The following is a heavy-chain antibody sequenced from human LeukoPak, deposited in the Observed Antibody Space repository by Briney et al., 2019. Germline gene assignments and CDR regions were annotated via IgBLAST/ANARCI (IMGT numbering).Heavy chain of an antibody. J-gene: IGHJ5*02. CDR3: AKRDDWFDP. CDR1: GRSIGNYY. CDR2: IYNSGST. Sequence: PSQTLSLTCTVPGRSIGNYYWSWIRQPPGKGLEWNGYIYNSGSTNYNPSLKSRVTISVDPSKNQLSPKLTSVTAADTAVYYCAKRDDWFDPWGQEILVTVSS. V-gene: IGHV4-59*08.